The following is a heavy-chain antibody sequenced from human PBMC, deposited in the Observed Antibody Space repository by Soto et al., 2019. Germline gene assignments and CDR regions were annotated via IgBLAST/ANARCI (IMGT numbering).Heavy chain of an antibody. CDR2: ISGIGGGST. J-gene: IGHJ4*02. D-gene: IGHD6-13*01. V-gene: IGHV3-23*01. CDR3: AKGYSGSSWSHFDF. Sequence: PGGSLRLSCAASGFTFSSYAMSWVRQAPGKGLEWVSAISGIGGGSTYYADSVKGRFTISRDNSKNTLYLQMNSLRAEDTAVYYCAKGYSGSSWSHFDFWGQGTLVTVSS. CDR1: GFTFSSYA.